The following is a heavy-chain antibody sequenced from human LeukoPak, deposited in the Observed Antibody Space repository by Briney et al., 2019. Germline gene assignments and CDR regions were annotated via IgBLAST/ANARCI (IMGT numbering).Heavy chain of an antibody. CDR1: RITFRIAW. J-gene: IGHJ4*02. CDR3: ATGVVTGTSR. CDR2: IRSKTEDETK. Sequence: PGGSLRLSCAVSRITFRIAWISWVRQAPGKGLEWVARIRSKTEDETKEYAGSVKGRFTISRDDSRSRLYLQMNILKTEDTAVYYCATGVVTGTSRWGQGTLVTVSS. D-gene: IGHD2-21*02. V-gene: IGHV3-15*01.